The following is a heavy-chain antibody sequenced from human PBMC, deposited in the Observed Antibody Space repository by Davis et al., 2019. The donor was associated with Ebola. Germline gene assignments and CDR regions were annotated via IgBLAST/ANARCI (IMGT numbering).Heavy chain of an antibody. CDR1: GYTSSSYA. Sequence: AASVKVSCKAAGYTSSSYAITWVRQAPGQGLECMGWISAYNGNTNYAEKLQGRVTMTTDTSTSTAYMELRSLRSDDTALYYCARIDVRLQQLAQFDYWGQGTVVTVSS. D-gene: IGHD6-13*01. V-gene: IGHV1-18*01. J-gene: IGHJ4*02. CDR2: ISAYNGNT. CDR3: ARIDVRLQQLAQFDY.